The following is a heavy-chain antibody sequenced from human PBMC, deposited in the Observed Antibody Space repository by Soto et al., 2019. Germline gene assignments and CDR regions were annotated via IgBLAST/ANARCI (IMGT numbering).Heavy chain of an antibody. J-gene: IGHJ6*02. CDR2: INPSGGST. V-gene: IGHV1-46*01. Sequence: GASVKVSCKASGYNFTSYYMHWVRQAPGQGLEWMGIINPSGGSTSYAQKFQGRVTMTRDTSTSTVYMELSSLRSEDTAVYYCARDTALWFGELFYYYGMDVWGQGTTVTVSS. CDR1: GYNFTSYY. CDR3: ARDTALWFGELFYYYGMDV. D-gene: IGHD3-10*01.